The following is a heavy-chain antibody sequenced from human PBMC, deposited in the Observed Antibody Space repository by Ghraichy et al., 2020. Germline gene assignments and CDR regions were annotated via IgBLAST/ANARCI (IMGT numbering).Heavy chain of an antibody. J-gene: IGHJ5*01. CDR3: ARHNVRSASNPFDP. V-gene: IGHV4-39*01. D-gene: IGHD6-25*01. CDR1: GGSMSGPTFI. CDR2: VSYSGNI. Sequence: SETLSLTFTVSGGSMSGPTFIWGWVRQPPGKGLEWIGSVSYSGNIQYNPSLKNRVTVSVDTSKNQFSLRLSSVTAPDTAVYYCARHNVRSASNPFDPWGQGTLVTVSS.